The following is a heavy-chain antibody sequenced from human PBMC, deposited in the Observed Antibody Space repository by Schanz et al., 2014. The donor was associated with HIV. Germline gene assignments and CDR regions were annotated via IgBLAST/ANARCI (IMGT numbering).Heavy chain of an antibody. CDR3: ARDSVDAVVTSTDYYNGIDV. V-gene: IGHV3-21*02. J-gene: IGHJ6*02. D-gene: IGHD2-21*02. CDR1: GFTFSLYS. Sequence: EVQLVESGGGLVQPGRSLRLSCAASGFTFSLYSMNWVRQAPGKGLEWVAFISATGAYMYYADSVKGRFTISRDNAKKSLFLQMNSLRDEDTAIYFCARDSVDAVVTSTDYYNGIDVWGQGTTVTVSS. CDR2: ISATGAYM.